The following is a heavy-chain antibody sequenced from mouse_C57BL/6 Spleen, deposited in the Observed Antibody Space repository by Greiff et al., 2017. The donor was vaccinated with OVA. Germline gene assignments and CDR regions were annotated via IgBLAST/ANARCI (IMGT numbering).Heavy chain of an antibody. CDR2: IDPSDSYT. CDR3: ATYYGSIFDY. CDR1: GYTFTSYW. J-gene: IGHJ2*01. Sequence: VKLQQPGAELVKPGASVKLSCKASGYTFTSYWMQWVKQRPGQGLEWIGEIDPSDSYTNYNQKFKGKATLTVDTSSSTAYMQLSSLTSEDSAVYYCATYYGSIFDYWGQGTTLTVSS. V-gene: IGHV1-50*01. D-gene: IGHD1-1*01.